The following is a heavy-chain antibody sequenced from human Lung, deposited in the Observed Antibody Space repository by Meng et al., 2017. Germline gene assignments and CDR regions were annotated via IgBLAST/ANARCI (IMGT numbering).Heavy chain of an antibody. Sequence: QGRLVQSVAEVKTPGASETVACKPSGYNFPDYYIHWVRRAPGQGLEWMGRINPKSGDTHYAQKFQARVTMTGDTSISTAYMELSGLRSDDTAMYYCARDEDISAAGKLFGDYWGQGTLVTVSS. CDR3: ARDEDISAAGKLFGDY. CDR2: INPKSGDT. J-gene: IGHJ4*02. CDR1: GYNFPDYY. D-gene: IGHD6-25*01. V-gene: IGHV1-2*06.